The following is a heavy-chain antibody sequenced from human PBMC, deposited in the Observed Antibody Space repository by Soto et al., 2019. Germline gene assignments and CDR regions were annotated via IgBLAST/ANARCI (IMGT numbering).Heavy chain of an antibody. Sequence: EVEMVESGGGLVQPGGSLRLSCAASEFTVSSSYMSWVRQAPGKGLEWVSLIYSGGSTFYADSVKARFTISRDNSKNTLYLQMNSLRVDDTAVYYCARGLSKRYMDVWGKGTTVTVSS. D-gene: IGHD6-25*01. J-gene: IGHJ6*03. CDR2: IYSGGST. CDR3: ARGLSKRYMDV. V-gene: IGHV3-66*01. CDR1: EFTVSSSY.